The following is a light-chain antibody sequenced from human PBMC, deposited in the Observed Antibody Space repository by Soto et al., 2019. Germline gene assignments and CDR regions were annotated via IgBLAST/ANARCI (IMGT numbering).Light chain of an antibody. V-gene: IGKV1-27*01. CDR2: AAS. Sequence: DIPMTQSPSSLSASLGDRVTITCRASQSIGSYLAWFQQRPGKVPKLLIYAASTLQTGVPSRFSGSGSGTDFALTISRTMPEDEATYYGQKYSRAHLTFGGGTRVEIK. CDR3: QKYSRAHLT. CDR1: QSIGSY. J-gene: IGKJ4*02.